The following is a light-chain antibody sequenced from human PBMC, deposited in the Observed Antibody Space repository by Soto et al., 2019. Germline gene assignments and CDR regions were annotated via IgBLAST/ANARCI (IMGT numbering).Light chain of an antibody. CDR2: GAS. Sequence: EIVLTQSPGTLSLSPGERATLSCGASQSVSNTYLAWCQQKPGQAPRLLIYGASSRATGIPDRFSGSGSGTDFTLTISRLEPEDFAVYYCQQYGSSPPYTFGQGTKLEIK. J-gene: IGKJ2*01. CDR1: QSVSNTY. CDR3: QQYGSSPPYT. V-gene: IGKV3-20*01.